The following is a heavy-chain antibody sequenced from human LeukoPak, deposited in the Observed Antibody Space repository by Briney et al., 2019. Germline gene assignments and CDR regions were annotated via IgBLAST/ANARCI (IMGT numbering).Heavy chain of an antibody. D-gene: IGHD3-22*01. V-gene: IGHV5-51*01. CDR3: AIHQYYYDSSGNYGWFDS. Sequence: GESLQISCKGSGFNFTAYWIAWVRQMPRKGLEWMGISYPINSDTKYSPSFQGQATISADKSSSTAYRQWNSLKASDTAMYYCAIHQYYYDSSGNYGWFDSWGQGTLVTVSS. J-gene: IGHJ5*01. CDR2: SYPINSDT. CDR1: GFNFTAYW.